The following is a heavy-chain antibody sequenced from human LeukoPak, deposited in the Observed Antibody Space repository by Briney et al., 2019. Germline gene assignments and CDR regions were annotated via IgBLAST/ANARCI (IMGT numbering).Heavy chain of an antibody. Sequence: AASVKVSCKASGYTFPGYYMHWVRQAPGRGLEWMGWINPNSGGTNYAQKFQGRVTMTRDTSISTAYMELSRLRSDDTAVYYCAREHSSSSGKVFDYWGQGTLVTVSS. CDR1: GYTFPGYY. CDR3: AREHSSSSGKVFDY. CDR2: INPNSGGT. D-gene: IGHD6-6*01. V-gene: IGHV1-2*02. J-gene: IGHJ4*02.